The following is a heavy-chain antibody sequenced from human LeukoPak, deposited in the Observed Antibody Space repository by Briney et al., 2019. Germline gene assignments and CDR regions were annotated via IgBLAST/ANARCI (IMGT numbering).Heavy chain of an antibody. Sequence: SETLSLTCTVSGYSISSGYYWGWIRQPPGKGLEWIGSIHHSGSTYYDPSLKSRVTISVDTSKNQFSLKLSSVTAADTAVYYCARAGSGWYNDYYFDYWGQGTLVTVSS. CDR2: IHHSGST. J-gene: IGHJ4*02. CDR1: GYSISSGYY. D-gene: IGHD6-19*01. CDR3: ARAGSGWYNDYYFDY. V-gene: IGHV4-38-2*02.